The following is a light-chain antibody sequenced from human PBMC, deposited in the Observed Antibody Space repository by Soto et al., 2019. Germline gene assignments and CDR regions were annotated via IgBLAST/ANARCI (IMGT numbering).Light chain of an antibody. Sequence: QSALTQPASVSGSPGQSITISCTGTSSDVGGYNYVSWYQQHPGKAPKLMIYDVSNRPSGVSTRVSGSKSGNTASLTLSGLQAEDEADYYCSSYTRSSTQVFGGGTKLTVL. CDR1: SSDVGGYNY. J-gene: IGLJ2*01. CDR2: DVS. CDR3: SSYTRSSTQV. V-gene: IGLV2-14*01.